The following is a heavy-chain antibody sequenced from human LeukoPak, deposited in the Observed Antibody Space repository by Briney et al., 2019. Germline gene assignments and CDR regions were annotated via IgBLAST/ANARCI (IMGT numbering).Heavy chain of an antibody. CDR2: IIPIFGTA. D-gene: IGHD5-12*01. Sequence: GASVKVSCKASGYTFTGYYMHWVRQAPGQGLEWMGGIIPIFGTANYAQKFQGRVTITADESTSTAYMELSSLRSEDTAVYYCARDRATAATISTRMGYWGQGTLVTVSS. V-gene: IGHV1-69*13. CDR1: GYTFTGYY. J-gene: IGHJ4*02. CDR3: ARDRATAATISTRMGY.